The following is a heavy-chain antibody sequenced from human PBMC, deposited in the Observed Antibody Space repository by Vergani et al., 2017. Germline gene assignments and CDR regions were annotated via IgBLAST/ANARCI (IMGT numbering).Heavy chain of an antibody. CDR3: ARLLPDFWSGYYFDY. D-gene: IGHD3-3*01. CDR2: IYYSGST. V-gene: IGHV4-39*07. CDR1: GGSISSSSCY. J-gene: IGHJ4*02. Sequence: QLQLQESGPGLVKPSETLSLTCTVSGGSISSSSCYWGWIRQPPGKGLEWIGSIYYSGSTNYNPSLKSRVTISVDTSKNQFSLKLSSVTAADTAVYYCARLLPDFWSGYYFDYWGQGTLVTVSS.